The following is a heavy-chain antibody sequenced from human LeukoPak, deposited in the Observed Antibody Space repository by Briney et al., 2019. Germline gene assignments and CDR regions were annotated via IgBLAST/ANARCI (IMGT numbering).Heavy chain of an antibody. CDR1: GYSFTSYW. J-gene: IGHJ4*02. CDR2: IYPGDSDT. V-gene: IGHV5-51*01. CDR3: ARQNYYDSSGYFFPGADY. D-gene: IGHD3-22*01. Sequence: GESLKIPCKGSGYSFTSYWIGWVRQMPGKGLEWMGIIYPGDSDTRYSPSFQGQVTISADKSISTAYLQWSSLKASDTAMYYCARQNYYDSSGYFFPGADYWGQGTLVTVSS.